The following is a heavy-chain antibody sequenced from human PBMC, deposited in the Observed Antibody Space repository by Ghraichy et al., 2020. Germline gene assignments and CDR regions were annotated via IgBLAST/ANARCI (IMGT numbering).Heavy chain of an antibody. Sequence: ASVKVSCKASGYTFTSYGISWVRQAPGQGLEWMGWISAYNGNTNYAQKLQGRVTMTTDTSTSTAYMELRSLRSDDTAMYYCARARVRGGSGSYGYWGQGTLVTVSS. CDR1: GYTFTSYG. V-gene: IGHV1-18*01. CDR3: ARARVRGGSGSYGY. D-gene: IGHD3-10*01. J-gene: IGHJ4*02. CDR2: ISAYNGNT.